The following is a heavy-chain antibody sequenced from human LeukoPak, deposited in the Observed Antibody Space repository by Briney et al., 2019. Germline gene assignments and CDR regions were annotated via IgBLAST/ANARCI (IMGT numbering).Heavy chain of an antibody. CDR2: ISYDGSNK. Sequence: GGSLRLSCAASGFTFSSYGMHWVRQAPGKGLEWVSVISYDGSNKYYADSVKGRFTISRDNSKNTLYLQMNSLRAEDTAVYYCAKDKVSGYTLTHYYYYGMDVWGQGTTVTVSS. V-gene: IGHV3-30*18. D-gene: IGHD5-12*01. CDR3: AKDKVSGYTLTHYYYYGMDV. CDR1: GFTFSSYG. J-gene: IGHJ6*02.